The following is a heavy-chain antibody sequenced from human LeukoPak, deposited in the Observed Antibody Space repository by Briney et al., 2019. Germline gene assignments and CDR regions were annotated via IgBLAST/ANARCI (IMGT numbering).Heavy chain of an antibody. CDR3: AKDQSKQYSYGYF. CDR2: ISGSGGST. Sequence: HAGGSLRLSCAASGFTFSSYEMNWVRQAPGKGLEWVSAISGSGGSTYYADSVKGRFTISRDNSKNTLYLQMNSLRAEDTAVYYCAKDQSKQYSYGYFWGQGTLVTVSS. V-gene: IGHV3-23*01. J-gene: IGHJ4*02. D-gene: IGHD5-18*01. CDR1: GFTFSSYE.